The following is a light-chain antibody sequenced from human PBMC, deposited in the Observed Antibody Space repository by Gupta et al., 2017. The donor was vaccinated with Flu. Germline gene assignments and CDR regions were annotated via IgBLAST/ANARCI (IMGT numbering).Light chain of an antibody. CDR1: SGNNVGTYR. CDR2: YKSDSDK. J-gene: IGLJ2*01. CDR3: MIWHSSAVV. V-gene: IGLV5-45*02. Sequence: QAVLTQPSSLSASPGASASLTCTLRSGNNVGTYRIYWYQQKPGSPPQYLLRYKSDSDKQQGSGVPSRFSGSKDASANAGMLLISGLQSEDDAYYYCMIWHSSAVVFGGGTKLTVL.